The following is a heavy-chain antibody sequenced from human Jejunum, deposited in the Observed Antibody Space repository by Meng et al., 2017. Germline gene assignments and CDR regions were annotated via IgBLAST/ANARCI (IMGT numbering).Heavy chain of an antibody. CDR2: TYYSGRN. V-gene: IGHV4-59*01. D-gene: IGHD5-12*01. CDR1: GVSITSSY. Sequence: GSGPRVVKASEPLSLTCTVSGVSITSSYWGWIRQPPGKGLEWIGSTYYSGRNDYNPSLNSRLTMSVDTSKSQFSLNLKSLTSADTAVYFCARVVGYSGYSDSWGQGTLVTVSS. J-gene: IGHJ4*02. CDR3: ARVVGYSGYSDS.